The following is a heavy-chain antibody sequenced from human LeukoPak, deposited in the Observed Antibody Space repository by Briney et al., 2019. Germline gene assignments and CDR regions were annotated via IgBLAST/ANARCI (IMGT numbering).Heavy chain of an antibody. D-gene: IGHD3-22*01. V-gene: IGHV4-59*01. Sequence: PSETLSLTCTVSGGSLTSYNWNWIRQPPGKGLEWIGFIYYSGNTYYNPSLKSRVTISVDTSKNQFSLKLSSVAAADTAVYYCAREGDSSAWGDAFDIWGQGTMVTVSS. CDR2: IYYSGNT. J-gene: IGHJ3*02. CDR3: AREGDSSAWGDAFDI. CDR1: GGSLTSYN.